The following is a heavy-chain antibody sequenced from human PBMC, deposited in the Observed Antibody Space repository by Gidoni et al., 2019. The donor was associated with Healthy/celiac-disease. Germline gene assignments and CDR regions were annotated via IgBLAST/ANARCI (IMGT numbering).Heavy chain of an antibody. Sequence: QVQLVQSGAEVKKPGSSVKVSCKASGGTFSRYDISWVRQAPGQGLEWMGRIIPILGIANYAQKFQGRVTMTADKSTSTAYMELSSLRSEDTAVYYCARDRFSGDIVVVVAATDAFDIWGQGTMVTVSS. J-gene: IGHJ3*02. D-gene: IGHD2-15*01. CDR1: GGTFSRYD. CDR2: IIPILGIA. CDR3: ARDRFSGDIVVVVAATDAFDI. V-gene: IGHV1-69*04.